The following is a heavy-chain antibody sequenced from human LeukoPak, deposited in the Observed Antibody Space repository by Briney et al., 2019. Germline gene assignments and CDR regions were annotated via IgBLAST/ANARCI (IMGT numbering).Heavy chain of an antibody. CDR2: ISGSGGST. CDR1: GFTFSSYA. Sequence: GGSLRLSCAASGFTFSSYAMSWVRQAPGKGLEWVSAISGSGGSTYYADSVKGRSTISRDNSKNTLYLQMNSLRAEDTAVYYCARLGIAVAGTRGVSFDYWGQGTLVTVSS. CDR3: ARLGIAVAGTRGVSFDY. J-gene: IGHJ4*02. D-gene: IGHD6-19*01. V-gene: IGHV3-23*01.